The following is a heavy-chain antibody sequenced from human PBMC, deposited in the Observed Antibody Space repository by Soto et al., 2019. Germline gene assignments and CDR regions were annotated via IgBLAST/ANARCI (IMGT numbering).Heavy chain of an antibody. CDR3: ARDGGPAMVPSGMDV. Sequence: QVQLVESGGGVVQPGRSLRLSCAAAGFTFTSYAMHVFRQGQGKGLEWVAVIAYDGSNKYYADSVKGRFTISRDNSKNPLYLQMNSLRAEDTAVYYCARDGGPAMVPSGMDVWGQGTTVTVSS. V-gene: IGHV3-30-3*01. CDR1: GFTFTSYA. CDR2: IAYDGSNK. D-gene: IGHD5-18*01. J-gene: IGHJ6*02.